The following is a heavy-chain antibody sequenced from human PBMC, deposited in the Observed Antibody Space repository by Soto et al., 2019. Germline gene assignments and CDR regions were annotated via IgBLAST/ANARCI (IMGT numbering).Heavy chain of an antibody. V-gene: IGHV4-59*01. CDR1: GGSISSYY. D-gene: IGHD3-22*01. CDR3: ARELWYYYDSSGYYPSYYYGMDV. J-gene: IGHJ6*02. CDR2: IYYSGST. Sequence: SETLSLTCTVSGGSISSYYWSWIRQPPGKGLEWIGYIYYSGSTNYNPSLKSRVTISVDTSKNQFSLKLSSVTAADTAVYYCARELWYYYDSSGYYPSYYYGMDVWGQGTTVTVSS.